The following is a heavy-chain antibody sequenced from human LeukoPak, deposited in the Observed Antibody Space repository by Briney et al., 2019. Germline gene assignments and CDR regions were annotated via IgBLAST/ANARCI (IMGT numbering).Heavy chain of an antibody. Sequence: PGGSLRLSCAASGFTFSSYWMHWVRHAPGKGLVWVSCINSDGSSTRYADSVKGRFTISRDNAKNTLYLQMNSLRAEDTAVYYCTRGQQLVGYWGQGTLVTVSS. CDR1: GFTFSSYW. CDR2: INSDGSST. V-gene: IGHV3-74*01. J-gene: IGHJ4*02. CDR3: TRGQQLVGY. D-gene: IGHD1-1*01.